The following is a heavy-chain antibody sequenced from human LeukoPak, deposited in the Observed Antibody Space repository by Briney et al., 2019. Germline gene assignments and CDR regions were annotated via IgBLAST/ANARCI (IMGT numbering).Heavy chain of an antibody. V-gene: IGHV4-34*01. D-gene: IGHD3-3*01. CDR1: GGSFSGYY. Sequence: PSETLSLTCAVYGGSFSGYYWSWIRQPPGKGLEWIGEINHSGSTNYNPSLKSRVTISVDTSKNQFSLKLSSVTAADTAVYYCARGGTTIFGVVRNWFDPWGQGTLVTVSS. J-gene: IGHJ5*02. CDR2: INHSGST. CDR3: ARGGTTIFGVVRNWFDP.